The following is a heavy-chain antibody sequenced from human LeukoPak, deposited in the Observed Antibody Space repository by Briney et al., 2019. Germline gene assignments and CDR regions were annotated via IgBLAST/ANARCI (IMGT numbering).Heavy chain of an antibody. CDR2: IYYSGST. Sequence: SETLSLTCTVSGGSISSHYWSWIRQPPGKGLEWIGYIYYSGSTKYNPSLKSRVTISVDTSKNQFSLKLNSVTAADTAVYYCARGPPFDYWGQGTLVTVSS. CDR1: GGSISSHY. CDR3: ARGPPFDY. V-gene: IGHV4-59*11. J-gene: IGHJ4*02.